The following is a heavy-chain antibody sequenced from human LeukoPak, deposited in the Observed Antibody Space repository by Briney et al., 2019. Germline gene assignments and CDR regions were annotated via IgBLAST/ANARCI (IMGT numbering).Heavy chain of an antibody. D-gene: IGHD3-16*02. Sequence: ASVKVSCKASGYTFTSYDINWVRQATGQGLEWMGWMNPNSGNTGYAQKFQGRVTMTRNTSISTAYMELSSLRSEDTAVYYCVRVLSRRAKSSDYYYYGMDVWGQGTTVTVSS. CDR2: MNPNSGNT. CDR3: VRVLSRRAKSSDYYYYGMDV. V-gene: IGHV1-8*01. J-gene: IGHJ6*02. CDR1: GYTFTSYD.